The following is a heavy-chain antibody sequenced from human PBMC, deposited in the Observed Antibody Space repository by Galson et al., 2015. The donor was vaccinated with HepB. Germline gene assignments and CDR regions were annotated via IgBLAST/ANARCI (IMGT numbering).Heavy chain of an antibody. V-gene: IGHV3-66*01. CDR1: GFNVSQNY. J-gene: IGHJ4*02. CDR2: IHSNGKT. CDR3: AKSPGSGSYLDY. Sequence: SLRLSCAASGFNVSQNYMTWVRQAPGKGLEWVSTIHSNGKTYYADSVKGRFTISRDDAKNTVFLQMNSLRAEATAVYYCAKSPGSGSYLDYWGQGSLVIVSS. D-gene: IGHD3-10*01.